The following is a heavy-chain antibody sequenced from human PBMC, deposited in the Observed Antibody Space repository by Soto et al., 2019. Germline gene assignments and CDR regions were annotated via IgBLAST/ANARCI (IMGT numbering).Heavy chain of an antibody. D-gene: IGHD5-12*01. V-gene: IGHV1-2*04. CDR3: ARESGGATATLDYYYFYMDV. J-gene: IGHJ6*03. Sequence: GASVKVSRKASGYTFTSYGISWVRQAPGQGLEWMGWINANDGVTNYAQKLQGWVSMTRDTSIRTVYMQLSRLRSDDTAVYYCARESGGATATLDYYYFYMDVWGTGTTVTVSS. CDR2: INANDGVT. CDR1: GYTFTSYG.